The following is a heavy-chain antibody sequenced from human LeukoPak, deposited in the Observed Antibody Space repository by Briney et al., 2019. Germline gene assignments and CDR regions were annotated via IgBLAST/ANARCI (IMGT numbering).Heavy chain of an antibody. V-gene: IGHV4-34*01. J-gene: IGHJ5*02. D-gene: IGHD6-6*01. CDR2: INHSGST. Sequence: PSETLSLTCAVYGGSFSGYYWSWIRQPPGKGLEWIGEINHSGSTNYNPSLKSRVTISVDTSKNQFPLKLSSVTAADTAVYYCARVGNSSSSVNWFDPWGQGTLVTVSS. CDR1: GGSFSGYY. CDR3: ARVGNSSSSVNWFDP.